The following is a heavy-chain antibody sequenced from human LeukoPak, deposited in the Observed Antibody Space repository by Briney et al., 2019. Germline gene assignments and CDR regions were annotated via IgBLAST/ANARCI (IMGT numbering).Heavy chain of an antibody. D-gene: IGHD2-2*01. V-gene: IGHV4-30-2*01. Sequence: SETLSLTCAVSGGSISSGGYSWSWIRQPPGKGLEWIGYIYHSGSTYYNPSLKSRVTISVDRSKNQFSLKLSSVTAADTAGYHCARDQYCSSTSCIWFDPWGQGTLVTVSS. CDR1: GGSISSGGYS. CDR2: IYHSGST. J-gene: IGHJ5*02. CDR3: ARDQYCSSTSCIWFDP.